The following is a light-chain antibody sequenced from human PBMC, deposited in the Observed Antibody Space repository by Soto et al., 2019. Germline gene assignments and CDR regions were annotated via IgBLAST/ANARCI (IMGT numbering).Light chain of an antibody. CDR3: SSYGGRNNLL. CDR2: DVI. Sequence: QSALTQPTSASGSPGQSVTISCTGTSRDIGGYDFVSWYQQHPGKAPKLLIYDVIKRPSGVPDRFSGSKSGNTASLTVSGLQTDDEADYYCSSYGGRNNLLFGGGTKLTVL. V-gene: IGLV2-8*01. J-gene: IGLJ2*01. CDR1: SRDIGGYDF.